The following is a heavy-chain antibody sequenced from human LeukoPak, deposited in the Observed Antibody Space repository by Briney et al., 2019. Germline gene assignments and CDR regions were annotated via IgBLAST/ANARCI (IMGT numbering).Heavy chain of an antibody. Sequence: PGGSLRLSCAASGFTFSSYAMSWVRQAPGKGLEWVSAISGSGGSTYYADSVKGRFTISRDNSKNTLYLQMNSLRAEDTAVYYCAKAQKKQTGSYYMGYYYYYMDVWGKGTTVTVSS. D-gene: IGHD3-10*01. CDR2: ISGSGGST. V-gene: IGHV3-23*01. CDR1: GFTFSSYA. J-gene: IGHJ6*03. CDR3: AKAQKKQTGSYYMGYYYYYMDV.